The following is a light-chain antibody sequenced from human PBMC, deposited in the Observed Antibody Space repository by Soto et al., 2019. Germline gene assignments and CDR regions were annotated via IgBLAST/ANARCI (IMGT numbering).Light chain of an antibody. CDR3: SSYTRTTLVV. CDR2: EVS. CDR1: SSDVGGYNY. J-gene: IGLJ2*01. V-gene: IGLV2-14*01. Sequence: QSALTQPASVSGSPGQSITISCTGSSSDVGGYNYVSWYQQHPGKAPKLMIYEVSNRPSGVSNRFSGSKSGNTASLTISGLQAEDEADYYCSSYTRTTLVVFGGGTSSPS.